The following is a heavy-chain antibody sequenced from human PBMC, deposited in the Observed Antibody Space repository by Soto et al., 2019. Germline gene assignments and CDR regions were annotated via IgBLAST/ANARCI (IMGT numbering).Heavy chain of an antibody. CDR2: IDWDDDK. J-gene: IGHJ1*01. V-gene: IGHV2-70*12. CDR1: GGSISSGGYS. CDR3: AHTSWAEYFQH. Sequence: TLSLTCAVSGGSISSGGYSWSWIRQPPGKALEWLARIDWDDDKYYSTSLKTRLTISKDTSKNQVVLTMTNMDPVDTATYYCAHTSWAEYFQHWGQGTLVTVSS.